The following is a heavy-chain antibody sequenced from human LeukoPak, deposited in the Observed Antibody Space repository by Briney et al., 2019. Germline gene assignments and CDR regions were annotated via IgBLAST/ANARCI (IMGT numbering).Heavy chain of an antibody. J-gene: IGHJ3*02. Sequence: SETLSLTCTVSGGSISSYYWSWIRQPPGKGLEWIGYIYYSGSTNYNPSLKSRVTISVDTSKNQFSLKLSSVTAADTAVYYCARDTPAARHAFDIWGQGTMVTVSS. CDR3: ARDTPAARHAFDI. D-gene: IGHD6-13*01. CDR2: IYYSGST. V-gene: IGHV4-59*01. CDR1: GGSISSYY.